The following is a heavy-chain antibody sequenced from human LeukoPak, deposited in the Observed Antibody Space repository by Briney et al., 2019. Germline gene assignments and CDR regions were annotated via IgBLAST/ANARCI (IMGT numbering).Heavy chain of an antibody. D-gene: IGHD3-10*01. CDR3: ASAQRGSANYFDY. V-gene: IGHV4-34*01. CDR2: INHSGST. CDR1: GGSFSGYY. Sequence: PSETLSLTCAVYGGSFSGYYWSWIRQPPGKGLEWIGEINHSGSTNYNPSLKSRVTISVDTSKNQFSLKLSSVTAADTAVYYCASAQRGSANYFDYWGQGTLVTVSS. J-gene: IGHJ4*02.